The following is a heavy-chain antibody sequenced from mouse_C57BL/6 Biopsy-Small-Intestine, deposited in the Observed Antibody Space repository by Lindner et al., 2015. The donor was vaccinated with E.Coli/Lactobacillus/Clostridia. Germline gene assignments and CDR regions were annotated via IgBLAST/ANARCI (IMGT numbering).Heavy chain of an antibody. J-gene: IGHJ1*03. CDR1: GFNIKDYY. D-gene: IGHD2-3*01. CDR2: IDPEDGET. Sequence: VQLQESGAEFVKPGASVKLSCTASGFNIKDYYMHWVKQRTEQGLEWIGRIDPEDGETKYAPKFQGKATITTDTSSNTVYLQLSSLTSEDTAVYYCARAYDTVVWYFDVWGTGTTVIVSS. CDR3: ARAYDTVVWYFDV. V-gene: IGHV14-2*01.